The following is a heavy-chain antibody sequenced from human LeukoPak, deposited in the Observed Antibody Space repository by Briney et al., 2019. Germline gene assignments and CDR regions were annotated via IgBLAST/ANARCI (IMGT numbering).Heavy chain of an antibody. D-gene: IGHD3-22*01. V-gene: IGHV3-74*01. J-gene: IGHJ4*03. Sequence: GGSLRLSCVASGFTFTSYWIHWVRQAPGKGLVWVSRINSDGSYTNYADSVKGRFTISRDNARNTLYLQMKSLRAEDTAVYYCVKDAHYSDSSGYLNLWGQGTLVTVSS. CDR2: INSDGSYT. CDR1: GFTFTSYW. CDR3: VKDAHYSDSSGYLNL.